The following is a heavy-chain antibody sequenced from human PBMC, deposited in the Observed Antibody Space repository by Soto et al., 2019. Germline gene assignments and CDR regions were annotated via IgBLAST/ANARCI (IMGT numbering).Heavy chain of an antibody. J-gene: IGHJ3*01. Sequence: GGSLRLSCVASGFTFSGHWMQWVRQAPGKGLVWVSRINSDGSSTNYADSVKGRFTISRDNAKNTLYLQMDSLRVEDTAVYYCARAEQLVRNALYVWGQGTMVTVSS. CDR2: INSDGSST. D-gene: IGHD6-13*01. CDR1: GFTFSGHW. V-gene: IGHV3-74*01. CDR3: ARAEQLVRNALYV.